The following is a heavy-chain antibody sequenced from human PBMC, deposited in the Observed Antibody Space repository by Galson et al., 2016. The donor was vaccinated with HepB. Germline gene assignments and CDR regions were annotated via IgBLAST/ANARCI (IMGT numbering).Heavy chain of an antibody. CDR1: GFTFSSYS. CDR2: ITSGTT. D-gene: IGHD3-22*01. Sequence: SLRLSCAASGFTFSSYSMNWVRQAPGKGLEWASLITSGTTDYADSVKGRFTISRDNAKNSLYLQMNSLRDEDTAVYYCARDHDHNSGYYADAFDIWGQGTMVTVSS. CDR3: ARDHDHNSGYYADAFDI. J-gene: IGHJ3*02. V-gene: IGHV3-48*02.